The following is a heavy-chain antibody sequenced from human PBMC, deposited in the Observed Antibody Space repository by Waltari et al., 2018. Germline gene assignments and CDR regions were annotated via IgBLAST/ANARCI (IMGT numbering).Heavy chain of an antibody. D-gene: IGHD2-8*02. Sequence: QLQLQESGPGLVKPSENLSLTCTVSGGSITSVTYYWSWFRQPPGKGLEWIASINYRGTTYYNPSLKSGVIISIDTSKNQFSRELNSVTAADTAVYYCARYWVSGGFHCDYWGQGALVTVSS. CDR2: INYRGTT. V-gene: IGHV4-39*01. J-gene: IGHJ4*02. CDR1: GGSITSVTYY. CDR3: ARYWVSGGFHCDY.